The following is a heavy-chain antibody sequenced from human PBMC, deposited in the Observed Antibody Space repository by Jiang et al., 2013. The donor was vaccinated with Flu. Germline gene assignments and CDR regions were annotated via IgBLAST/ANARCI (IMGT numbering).Heavy chain of an antibody. D-gene: IGHD6-6*01. Sequence: QMPGKGLEWMGIIYPGDSDTRYSPSFQGQVTISADKSISTAYLQWSSLKASDTAMYYCARGSTLFDYWGQGTLVTVSS. CDR2: IYPGDSDT. J-gene: IGHJ4*02. V-gene: IGHV5-51*01. CDR3: ARGSTLFDY.